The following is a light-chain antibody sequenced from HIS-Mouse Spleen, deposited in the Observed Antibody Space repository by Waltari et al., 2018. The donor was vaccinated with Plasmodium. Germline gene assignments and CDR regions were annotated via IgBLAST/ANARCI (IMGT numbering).Light chain of an antibody. J-gene: IGLJ3*02. CDR2: KDS. CDR3: YSAADNNLV. Sequence: SYELTQPSSVSVSPGQTARITCSGDVLAKTYARWFQQKPDQAPVLVIYKDSERPSGIPERFSGSSSGTTVTLTISGAQVEDEADYYCYSAADNNLVFGGGTKLTVL. CDR1: VLAKTY. V-gene: IGLV3-27*01.